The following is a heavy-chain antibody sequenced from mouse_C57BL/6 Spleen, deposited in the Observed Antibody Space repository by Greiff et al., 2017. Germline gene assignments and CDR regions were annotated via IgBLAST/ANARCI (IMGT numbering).Heavy chain of an antibody. Sequence: QVQLQQPGAELVKPGASVKLSCKASGYTFTSYWMHWVKQRPGQGLEWIGMIHPNSGSTNYNEKFKSKATLTVDKSSSTAYMQLSSLTSEDSAVYYCARQLYYDYDGVAYWGQGTLVTVSA. CDR2: IHPNSGST. J-gene: IGHJ3*01. D-gene: IGHD2-4*01. CDR3: ARQLYYDYDGVAY. CDR1: GYTFTSYW. V-gene: IGHV1-64*01.